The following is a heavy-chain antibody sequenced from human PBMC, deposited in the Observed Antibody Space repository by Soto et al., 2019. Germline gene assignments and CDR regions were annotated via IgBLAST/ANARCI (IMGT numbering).Heavy chain of an antibody. CDR2: ILHSGSF. D-gene: IGHD3-22*01. V-gene: IGHV4-4*02. CDR1: GVSISSRHC. J-gene: IGHJ2*01. CDR3: ATYSDSTGYWYFDV. Sequence: PSETRSLTCAVSGVSISSRHCSTWFRQPPGKGLEWIGEILHSGSFNYNPSLKSRVTISMDNSKNQFSLKMTSVTAADTAVYYCATYSDSTGYWYFDVWGRGTLVTVSS.